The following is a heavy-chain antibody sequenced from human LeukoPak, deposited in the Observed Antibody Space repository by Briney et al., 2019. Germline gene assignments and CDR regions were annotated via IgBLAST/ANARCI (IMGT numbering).Heavy chain of an antibody. J-gene: IGHJ4*02. V-gene: IGHV3-30*18. CDR3: AKQSWVSTYYFDY. D-gene: IGHD6-13*01. Sequence: PGRSLRLSSAASGFTLSTYGMHWVRQAPGKGLEWVAVISYDGSNKYYGDSVKGRFTISRDNSKNTLYLQMNSLRAEDTAVYSCAKQSWVSTYYFDYWGQGTLVTVSS. CDR2: ISYDGSNK. CDR1: GFTLSTYG.